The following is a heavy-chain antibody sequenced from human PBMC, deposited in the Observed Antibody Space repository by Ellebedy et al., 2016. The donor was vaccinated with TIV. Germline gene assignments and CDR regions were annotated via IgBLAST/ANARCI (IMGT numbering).Heavy chain of an antibody. CDR3: ARVEPFYCSSTSCKNLGSDY. CDR1: GFTFNSYT. Sequence: GGSLRLSXAASGFTFNSYTMNWVRQAPGKGLEWASSISSSGSYIYYADSVRGRFTISRDNAKNSLYLQMNSLRAEDTAVYYCARVEPFYCSSTSCKNLGSDYWGQGTLVTVSS. J-gene: IGHJ4*02. V-gene: IGHV3-21*01. CDR2: ISSSGSYI. D-gene: IGHD2-2*01.